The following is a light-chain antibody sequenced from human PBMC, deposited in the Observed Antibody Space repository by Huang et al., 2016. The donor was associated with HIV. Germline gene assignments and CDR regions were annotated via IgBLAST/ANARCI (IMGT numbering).Light chain of an antibody. J-gene: IGKJ1*01. Sequence: DIQMTQSPSSLSASVGDRVTITCRASQSISSYLNWYQQKPGKAPKLLIYAASSLQSGVPSRFSCSGSGTDFTLTINSLQPEDFATYYCQQSYSTPGTFGQGTKVEIK. CDR1: QSISSY. CDR2: AAS. V-gene: IGKV1-39*01. CDR3: QQSYSTPGT.